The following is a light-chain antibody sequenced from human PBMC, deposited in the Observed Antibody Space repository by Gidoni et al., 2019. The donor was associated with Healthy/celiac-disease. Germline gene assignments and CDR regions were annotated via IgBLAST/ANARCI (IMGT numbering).Light chain of an antibody. CDR1: SSNIGAGYD. CDR2: GNS. CDR3: QSYDSSLCWV. V-gene: IGLV1-40*01. Sequence: QSVLPQPPSVPGAPGQRVTISCTGSSSNIGAGYDVHWYQQLPGTAPKLLIYGNSNRPSGVPDRFSGSKSGTSASLAITGLQAEDEADYYCQSYDSSLCWVFGGGTKLTVL. J-gene: IGLJ3*02.